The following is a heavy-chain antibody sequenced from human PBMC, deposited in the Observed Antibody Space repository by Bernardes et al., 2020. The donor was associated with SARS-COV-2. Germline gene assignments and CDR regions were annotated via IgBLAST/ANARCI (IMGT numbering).Heavy chain of an antibody. CDR2: IYYSGST. CDR1: GGSISSTY. V-gene: IGHV4-59*01. Sequence: SETLSLTCTVSGGSISSTYWSWIRQHPGPGLEWIGYIYYSGSTNYNPSFKSRVTISVNMSKNQFSLKLSSVTAADTAVYYCARIYCDSASCSYFDFWGQGTLVTVSS. D-gene: IGHD2-2*01. J-gene: IGHJ4*02. CDR3: ARIYCDSASCSYFDF.